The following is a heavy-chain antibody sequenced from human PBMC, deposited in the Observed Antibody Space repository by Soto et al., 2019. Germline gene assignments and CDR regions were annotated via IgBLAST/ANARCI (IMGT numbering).Heavy chain of an antibody. D-gene: IGHD5-12*01. CDR1: GFTFSSYS. Sequence: TGGSLILSCAASGFTFSSYSMNWVRQAPGKGLEWVSSISSSSSYIYYADSVKGRFTISRDNAKNSLYLQMNSLRAEDTAVYYCARDSSGYDPSPDYWGQGTLVTVSS. V-gene: IGHV3-21*01. J-gene: IGHJ4*02. CDR3: ARDSSGYDPSPDY. CDR2: ISSSSSYI.